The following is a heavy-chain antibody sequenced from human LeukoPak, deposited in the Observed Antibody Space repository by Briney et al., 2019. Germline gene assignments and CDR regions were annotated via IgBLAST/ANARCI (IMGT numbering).Heavy chain of an antibody. J-gene: IGHJ3*02. D-gene: IGHD2-2*01. V-gene: IGHV3-7*01. CDR2: IKEDGSVK. Sequence: GGSLRLSCAVSGFTFSTFWMSWVRQAPGKGLERVANIKEDGSVKYYLDSVKGRFTISRDNAKSSLYLQMNSLRAEDTAVYYCARDHVLQIYCSSTSCPRQAFDIWGQGTMVTVSS. CDR3: ARDHVLQIYCSSTSCPRQAFDI. CDR1: GFTFSTFW.